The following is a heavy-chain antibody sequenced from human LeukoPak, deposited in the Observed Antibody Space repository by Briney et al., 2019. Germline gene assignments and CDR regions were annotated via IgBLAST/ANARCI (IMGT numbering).Heavy chain of an antibody. CDR2: ISAYNGNT. V-gene: IGHV1-18*01. CDR1: GYTFTSYG. Sequence: ASVKVSCKASGYTFTSYGISWVRQAPEQGLEWMGWISAYNGNTNYAQKLQGRVTMTTDTSTSTAYMELRSLRSDDTAVYYCARDGGGYYYYYMDVWGKGTTVTISS. J-gene: IGHJ6*03. CDR3: ARDGGGYYYYYMDV.